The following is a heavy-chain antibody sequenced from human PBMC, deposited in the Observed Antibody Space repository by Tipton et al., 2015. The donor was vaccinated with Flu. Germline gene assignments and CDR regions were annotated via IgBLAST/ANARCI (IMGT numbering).Heavy chain of an antibody. D-gene: IGHD3-22*01. CDR3: ARDRLYSASVGYFYVGASDV. CDR1: GEALSSSGYY. CDR2: IFYSGSL. J-gene: IGHJ3*01. V-gene: IGHV4-31*02. Sequence: GEALSSSGYYWSWIRRPPGKGLEWIGYIFYSGSLYYNPSLESRVRISIDTTQNEVSLKLTSVTVADTAVYYCARDRLYSASVGYFYVGASDVWGQGTMATVPP.